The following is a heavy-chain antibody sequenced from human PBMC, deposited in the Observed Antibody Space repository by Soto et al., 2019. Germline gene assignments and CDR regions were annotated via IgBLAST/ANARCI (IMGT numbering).Heavy chain of an antibody. CDR2: IWYDGSNK. V-gene: IGHV3-33*01. D-gene: IGHD3-10*01. CDR3: AREGITMVRGVLLYYFDY. Sequence: QVQLVESGGGVVQPGRSLRLSCAASGFTFSSYGMHWVRQAPGKGLEWVAVIWYDGSNKYYADSVKGRFTISRDNSKNTLYLQMNSLRAEDTAVYYCAREGITMVRGVLLYYFDYWGQGTLVTVSS. J-gene: IGHJ4*02. CDR1: GFTFSSYG.